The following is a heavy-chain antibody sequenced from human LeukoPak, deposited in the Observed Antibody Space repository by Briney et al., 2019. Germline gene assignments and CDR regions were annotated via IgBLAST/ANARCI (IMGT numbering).Heavy chain of an antibody. D-gene: IGHD6-19*01. Sequence: PSQTLSLTCAVSGGSIGSSNWWSWVRQPPGKGLEWIGEIYHSGSTNYNPSLKSRVTISVDKSKNQFSLKLSSVTAADTAVYYCARGGVADEGPLYYYYYYGMDVWGQGTTVTVSS. CDR1: GGSIGSSNW. J-gene: IGHJ6*02. CDR3: ARGGVADEGPLYYYYYYGMDV. CDR2: IYHSGST. V-gene: IGHV4-4*02.